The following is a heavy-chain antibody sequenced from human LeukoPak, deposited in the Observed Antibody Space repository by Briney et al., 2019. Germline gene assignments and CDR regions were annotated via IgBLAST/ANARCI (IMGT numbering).Heavy chain of an antibody. CDR2: IYSSGST. J-gene: IGHJ1*01. CDR3: VRCRGTTVLTRSDN. V-gene: IGHV4-4*07. CDR1: GGSISNYY. Sequence: SETLSLTCTVSGGSISNYYWSWIRQPAGKGLEWIGRIYSSGSTNYNPSLKSRVTMSVDTSKNQCSVNLTSVTAADTAVYYCVRCRGTTVLTRSDNWGQGTLVTVSS. D-gene: IGHD4/OR15-4a*01.